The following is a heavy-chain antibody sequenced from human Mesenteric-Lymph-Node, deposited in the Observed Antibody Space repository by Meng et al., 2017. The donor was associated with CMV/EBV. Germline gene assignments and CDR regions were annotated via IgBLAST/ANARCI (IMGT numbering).Heavy chain of an antibody. CDR1: HGSISSYY. CDR2: IYYSGST. CDR3: ARGTEYQLLYYFDY. V-gene: IGHV4-59*01. J-gene: IGHJ4*02. D-gene: IGHD2-2*01. Sequence: GSLRLSCTVSHGSISSYYWSWIRQPPGKGLEWIGYIYYSGSTNYNPSLKSRVTISVDTSKNQFSLNLTSVTAADTALYYCARGTEYQLLYYFDYWGQGTLVTVSS.